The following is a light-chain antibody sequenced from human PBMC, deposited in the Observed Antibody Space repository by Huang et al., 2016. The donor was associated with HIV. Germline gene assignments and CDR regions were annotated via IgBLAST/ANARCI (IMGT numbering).Light chain of an antibody. CDR3: QQRNNWPPWT. V-gene: IGKV3-11*01. J-gene: IGKJ1*01. Sequence: EIVLTQSPATLSLSPGEGATLSCRASQSIGSDLAWYQQRPGQAPRLLIYDASISATGIPARFSGRGSGTDFTLTISSREPEDCAVYYCQQRNNWPPWTFGQGTKVELK. CDR1: QSIGSD. CDR2: DAS.